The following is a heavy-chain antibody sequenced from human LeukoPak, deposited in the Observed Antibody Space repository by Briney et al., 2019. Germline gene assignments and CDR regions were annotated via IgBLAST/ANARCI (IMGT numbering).Heavy chain of an antibody. CDR2: IHYNESQE. Sequence: GGSLRLSCAASGFMFNTYGMHWVRQAPGKGLEWVAFIHYNESQEHYADSVKGRFTISRDNSKNTLYLQMNSLRAEDTAVYYCAKDLDSGWYRGVGYWGQGTLVTVSS. CDR3: AKDLDSGWYRGVGY. V-gene: IGHV3-30*02. D-gene: IGHD6-19*01. CDR1: GFMFNTYG. J-gene: IGHJ4*02.